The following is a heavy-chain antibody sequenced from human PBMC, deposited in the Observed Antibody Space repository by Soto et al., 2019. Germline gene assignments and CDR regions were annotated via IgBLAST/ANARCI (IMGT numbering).Heavy chain of an antibody. V-gene: IGHV1-58*01. CDR2: IVVGSGNT. J-gene: IGHJ4*02. CDR1: GFTFTSSA. Sequence: SVKVSCKASGFTFTSSAVQWVRQARGQRLELIGWIVVGSGNTNYAQKFQERVTIARDMSKSTAYMELSSLRSEDTAVYYCAAEGEYYDSSGYYSRVYWGQGTLVTVS. CDR3: AAEGEYYDSSGYYSRVY. D-gene: IGHD3-22*01.